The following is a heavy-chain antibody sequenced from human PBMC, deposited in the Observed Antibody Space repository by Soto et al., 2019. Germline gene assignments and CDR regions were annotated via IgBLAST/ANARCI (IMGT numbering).Heavy chain of an antibody. CDR2: IYSRDSHA. CDR3: ATPVILSGPPAGFDP. D-gene: IGHD3-9*01. Sequence: PGESLKISCKVSGYGSTDYWIGWVRQMPGKGLEWMGIIYSRDSHAIYGPSFPGQVTISVDKSTSTAHLQWSSLRTSDTGIYYCATPVILSGPPAGFDPWGQGTLVTVSS. J-gene: IGHJ5*02. V-gene: IGHV5-51*01. CDR1: GYGSTDYW.